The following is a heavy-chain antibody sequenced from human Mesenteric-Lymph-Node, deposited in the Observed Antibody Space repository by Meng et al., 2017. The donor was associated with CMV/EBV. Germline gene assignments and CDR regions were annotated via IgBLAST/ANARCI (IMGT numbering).Heavy chain of an antibody. Sequence: GSLRLSCTVSGYSISNGYYWGWIRQSPGEGLKWIGSVYHSGSTYHNPSLKSRVAISVDTSKNQFSLILTSVTAEDTAVYYCAREWLPKYGMDVWGQGTTVTVSS. J-gene: IGHJ6*02. CDR2: VYHSGST. D-gene: IGHD5-24*01. V-gene: IGHV4-38-2*02. CDR1: GYSISNGYY. CDR3: AREWLPKYGMDV.